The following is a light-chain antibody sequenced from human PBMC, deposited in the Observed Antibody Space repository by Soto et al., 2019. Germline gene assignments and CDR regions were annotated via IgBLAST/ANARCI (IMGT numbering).Light chain of an antibody. Sequence: ELVLTQSPGTLSLSPGERATLSCRASQSVSGSYLAWYQQKPGQAPRLLILGASTRATGIPDRFSGSGSGTDFTLTISRLEPADFAVYYCQQYNNWPLTFGGGTKVDIK. CDR1: QSVSGSY. CDR3: QQYNNWPLT. V-gene: IGKV3-20*01. J-gene: IGKJ4*01. CDR2: GAS.